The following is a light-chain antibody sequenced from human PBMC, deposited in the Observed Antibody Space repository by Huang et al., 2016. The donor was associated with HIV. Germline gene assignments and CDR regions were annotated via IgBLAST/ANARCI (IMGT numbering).Light chain of an antibody. CDR1: QTLLNDSGYNY. V-gene: IGKV2-28*01. CDR3: MQTLQTPYT. CDR2: LGS. J-gene: IGKJ2*01. Sequence: IVMMQSLLSLPVTPGERASISCRSSQTLLNDSGYNYLDWYLQKPGQSPQLLIYLGSNRASGVPDRFSGSGSGTDFTLKISRVEAEDVGVYYCMQTLQTPYTFGQGTRLEI.